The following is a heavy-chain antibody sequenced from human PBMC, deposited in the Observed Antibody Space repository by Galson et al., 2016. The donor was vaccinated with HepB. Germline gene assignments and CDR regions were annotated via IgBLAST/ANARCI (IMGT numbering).Heavy chain of an antibody. CDR2: ISHSGGTT. D-gene: IGHD6-13*01. CDR3: AKDLWVRQQLAYYFDY. Sequence: SLRLSCAASEFTFSSYAMAWVRQAPGKGLEWVSGISHSGGTTYHADSVKGRFTVSRDNSKNTLYLQMSSLRAEDTAVYYCAKDLWVRQQLAYYFDYWGQGTLVTVSS. CDR1: EFTFSSYA. J-gene: IGHJ4*02. V-gene: IGHV3-23*01.